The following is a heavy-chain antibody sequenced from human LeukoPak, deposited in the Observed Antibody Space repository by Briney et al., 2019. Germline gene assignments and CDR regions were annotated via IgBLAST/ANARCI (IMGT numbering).Heavy chain of an antibody. CDR2: INPSGGST. J-gene: IGHJ4*02. CDR3: ARASTTAHDSSGYPRDFDY. CDR1: GYTFTTYA. Sequence: ASVKVSCKASGYTFTTYAMNWVRQAPGQGLEWMGIINPSGGSTSYAQKFQGRVTMTRDMSTSAVYMELSSLRSEDTAVYYCARASTTAHDSSGYPRDFDYWGQGTLVTVSS. D-gene: IGHD3-22*01. V-gene: IGHV1-46*01.